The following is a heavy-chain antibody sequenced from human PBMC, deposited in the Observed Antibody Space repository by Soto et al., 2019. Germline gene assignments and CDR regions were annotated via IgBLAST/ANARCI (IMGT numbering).Heavy chain of an antibody. CDR3: VRSGTARLLRHSWFET. Sequence: EVQLVESGGGLVKPGGSLRLSCAASGFTFNTYDMNWVRQAPGKGLEWVSSITTSSGYIYNADSLKGRFTISRDNAKNSLLLQMNSLRAGDTAVYYCVRSGTARLLRHSWFETWGQGTLVTVSS. CDR2: ITTSSGYI. D-gene: IGHD2-21*01. J-gene: IGHJ5*02. V-gene: IGHV3-21*01. CDR1: GFTFNTYD.